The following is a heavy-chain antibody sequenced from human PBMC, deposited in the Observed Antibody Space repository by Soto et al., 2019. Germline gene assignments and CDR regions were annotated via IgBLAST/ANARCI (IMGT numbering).Heavy chain of an antibody. CDR3: ARATTVTTFDY. J-gene: IGHJ4*02. CDR1: GGSISSYY. CDR2: IYYSGST. D-gene: IGHD4-17*01. Sequence: SETLSLTCTVSGGSISSYYWSWIRQPPGKGLEWIGYIYYSGSTNYSPSLKSRVTISVDTSKNQFSLKLSSVTAADTAVYYCARATTVTTFDYWGQGTLVTVSS. V-gene: IGHV4-59*01.